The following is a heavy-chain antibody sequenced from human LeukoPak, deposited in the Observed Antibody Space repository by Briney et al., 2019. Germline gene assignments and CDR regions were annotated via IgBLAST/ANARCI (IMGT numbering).Heavy chain of an antibody. J-gene: IGHJ4*02. D-gene: IGHD6-19*01. CDR1: GFTFSNFW. CDR3: TRATGWYPDY. CDR2: IKQDETEK. V-gene: IGHV3-7*01. Sequence: GGSLRLSCTASGFTFSNFWMGWVRQAPGKGLEWVANIKQDETEKFYLGSVKGRFTISRDNAKNSLYLQMTSLRAEDTALYYCTRATGWYPDYWGQGTLITVSS.